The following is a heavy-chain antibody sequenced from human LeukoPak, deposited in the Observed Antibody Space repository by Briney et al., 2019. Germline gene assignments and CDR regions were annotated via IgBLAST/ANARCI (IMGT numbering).Heavy chain of an antibody. CDR1: AGSFSGYY. J-gene: IGHJ5*02. D-gene: IGHD1-20*01. CDR2: INHSGST. V-gene: IGHV4-34*01. Sequence: PSETLSLTCAVYAGSFSGYYWSLIRQPPGKGLEWIGEINHSGSTNYNPSLKSRVTISVDTSKNQFSLKLSSVTAADTAVYYCAGRGITETIPSGNWFDPWGQRTLATVSS. CDR3: AGRGITETIPSGNWFDP.